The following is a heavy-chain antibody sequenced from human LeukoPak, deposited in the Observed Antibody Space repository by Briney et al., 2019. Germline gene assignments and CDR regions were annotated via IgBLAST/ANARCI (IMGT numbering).Heavy chain of an antibody. CDR3: AKRPSDYGDYVSYFDY. Sequence: GGSLRLSCAASGFSFISYGMHWVRQAPGKGLEWVGVISDDGRRKDYADSVKGRFTISRDNSKDTLYLQMNSLRAEDTAVYCCAKRPSDYGDYVSYFDYWGQGTLVTVSP. D-gene: IGHD4-17*01. CDR2: ISDDGRRK. CDR1: GFSFISYG. J-gene: IGHJ4*02. V-gene: IGHV3-30*18.